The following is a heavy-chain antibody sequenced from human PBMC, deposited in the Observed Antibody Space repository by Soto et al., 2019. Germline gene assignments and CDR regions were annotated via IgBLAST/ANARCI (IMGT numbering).Heavy chain of an antibody. J-gene: IGHJ4*02. V-gene: IGHV3-23*01. CDR3: ANMDPSSYTWYFDY. D-gene: IGHD6-13*01. CDR1: GFTFSGYA. Sequence: PGGSLRLSCAASGFTFSGYAMSWVRQAPGTGLEWVSAISGSGGSTYYADSVQDRFTISRDNSKNTLYLQMNSLRAEDTAVYYCANMDPSSYTWYFDYWGQGTLVTVSS. CDR2: ISGSGGST.